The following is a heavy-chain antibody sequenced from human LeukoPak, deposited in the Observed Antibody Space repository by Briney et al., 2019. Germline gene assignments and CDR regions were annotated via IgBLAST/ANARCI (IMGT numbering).Heavy chain of an antibody. D-gene: IGHD1-7*01. J-gene: IGHJ4*02. CDR3: ATAGNYRFDY. Sequence: PGGSLRLSCAASGFTFSSYAMSWVRQAPGKGLEWVSYISSTSTIYYTDSVKGRFTISRDNAKNTLYLQMNSLRAEDTAVYYCATAGNYRFDYWGQGTLVTVSS. CDR2: ISSTSTI. CDR1: GFTFSSYA. V-gene: IGHV3-48*03.